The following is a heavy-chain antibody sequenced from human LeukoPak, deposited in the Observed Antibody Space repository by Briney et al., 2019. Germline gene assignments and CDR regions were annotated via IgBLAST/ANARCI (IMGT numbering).Heavy chain of an antibody. V-gene: IGHV3-73*01. J-gene: IGHJ4*02. D-gene: IGHD6-13*01. CDR3: TRRVDSSSREAHFDY. CDR2: IRSKANSYAT. CDR1: GFTFSGSA. Sequence: GGSLRLSCAASGFTFSGSAMHWVRQASGKGLEWVGRIRSKANSYATAYAASVKGRFTISRDDSKNTAYLQMNSLKTEDTAVYYCTRRVDSSSREAHFDYWGQGTLVTVSS.